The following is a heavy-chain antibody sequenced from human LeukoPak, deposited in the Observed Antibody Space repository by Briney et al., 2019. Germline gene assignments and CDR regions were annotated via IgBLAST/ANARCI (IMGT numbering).Heavy chain of an antibody. CDR2: IYYSGST. V-gene: IGHV4-39*01. D-gene: IGHD6-13*01. CDR1: GGSISSSGYY. J-gene: IGHJ4*02. CDR3: ARQRSPYSSTSYPDY. Sequence: PSETLSLTCTVSGGSISSSGYYWGWIRQPPGKGLEWIVGIYYSGSTFYRPSLKSRVTISVDTSKNQFSLKLTPVTAADTAVYYCARQRSPYSSTSYPDYGGQGPLVTVSS.